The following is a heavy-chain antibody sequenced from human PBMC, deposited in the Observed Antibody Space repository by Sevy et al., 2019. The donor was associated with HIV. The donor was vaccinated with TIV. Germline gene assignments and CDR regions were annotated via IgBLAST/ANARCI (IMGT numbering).Heavy chain of an antibody. Sequence: GGSLRFSYAASGFTFSDHYMEWVRQAPGKGLEWVGRIRNKADSYTTEYAASVKGRFTISRDDSKNSLYLLMNSLKTEDTAVYYCATHAGIAAAGRVFDYWGQGTLVTVSS. CDR3: ATHAGIAAAGRVFDY. V-gene: IGHV3-72*01. CDR2: IRNKADSYTT. D-gene: IGHD6-13*01. J-gene: IGHJ4*02. CDR1: GFTFSDHY.